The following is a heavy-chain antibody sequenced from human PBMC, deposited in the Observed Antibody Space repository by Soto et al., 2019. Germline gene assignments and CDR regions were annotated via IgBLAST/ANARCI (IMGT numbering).Heavy chain of an antibody. J-gene: IGHJ4*02. CDR2: INSGASTT. CDR3: ARGPTGWFGYDY. V-gene: IGHV3-74*01. Sequence: DVQLVESGGGLVQPGGSLRLSCAASGFTFSSSWMHWVRQAPGKGLVWVSRINSGASTTNYADSVKGRFTISRDNAKNTLYRQMDSLTADDTAVYYCARGPTGWFGYDYWGQGTLVTVSS. CDR1: GFTFSSSW. D-gene: IGHD3-10*01.